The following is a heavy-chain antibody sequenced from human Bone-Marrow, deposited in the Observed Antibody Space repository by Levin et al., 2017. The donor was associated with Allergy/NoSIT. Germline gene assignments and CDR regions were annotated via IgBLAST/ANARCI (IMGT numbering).Heavy chain of an antibody. CDR3: GRYCIGESCRIGDH. Sequence: SETLSLICAVSGASISGSNWWTWVRQPPGKGLEWIAEIYHNGNTNSNPSLKGRVSISVDKSKSQFSLRLSSVTAADTGVYFCGRYCIGESCRIGDHWGQGILVTVSS. D-gene: IGHD2-15*01. CDR1: GASISGSNW. CDR2: IYHNGNT. V-gene: IGHV4-4*02. J-gene: IGHJ4*02.